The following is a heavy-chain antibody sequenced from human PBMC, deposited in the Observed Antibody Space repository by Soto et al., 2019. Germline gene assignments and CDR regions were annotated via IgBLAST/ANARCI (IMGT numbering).Heavy chain of an antibody. V-gene: IGHV3-7*04. D-gene: IGHD3-22*01. CDR1: GFTFSNYW. Sequence: GGSLRLSCAVSGFTFSNYWMSWVRQAPGKGLEWVANIKQDGSEKWYVDSVKGRFTISRDNAKKSLFLQMNSLRVEDTAVYYCARGDYHDNSGPFSDAFDVWGQGTMVTVSS. CDR3: ARGDYHDNSGPFSDAFDV. CDR2: IKQDGSEK. J-gene: IGHJ3*01.